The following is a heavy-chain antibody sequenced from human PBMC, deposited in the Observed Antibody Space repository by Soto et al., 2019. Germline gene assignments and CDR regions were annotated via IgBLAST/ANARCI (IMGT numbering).Heavy chain of an antibody. CDR3: ARGRGGDGYRSGYGMDV. D-gene: IGHD5-12*01. V-gene: IGHV1-69*01. CDR1: GGTFSSYV. Sequence: QVQLVQSGAEVKKPGSSVKVSCKASGGTFSSYVISWVRQAPGQGLEWMGGIIPFFGTANYAQKLQGRVTITADESTSTAYRELSSLRSEDTAVYYCARGRGGDGYRSGYGMDVWGQGTTVTVSS. CDR2: IIPFFGTA. J-gene: IGHJ6*02.